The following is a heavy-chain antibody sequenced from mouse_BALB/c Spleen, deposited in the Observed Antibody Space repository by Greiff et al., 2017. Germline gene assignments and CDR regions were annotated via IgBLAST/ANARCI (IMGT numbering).Heavy chain of an antibody. CDR1: GYAFTNYL. V-gene: IGHV1-54*01. CDR3: AREDGNYGGGFDY. J-gene: IGHJ2*01. Sequence: QVHVKQSGAELVRPGTSVKVSCKASGYAFTNYLIEWVKQRPGQGLEWIGVINPGSGGTNYNEKFKGKATLTADKSSSTAYMQLSSLTSDDSAVYFCAREDGNYGGGFDYWGQGTTLTVSS. D-gene: IGHD2-1*01. CDR2: INPGSGGT.